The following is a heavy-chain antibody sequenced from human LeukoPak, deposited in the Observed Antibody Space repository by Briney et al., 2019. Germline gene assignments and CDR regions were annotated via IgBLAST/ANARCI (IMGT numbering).Heavy chain of an antibody. D-gene: IGHD3-22*01. CDR2: ISGSGGST. V-gene: IGHV3-23*01. CDR3: AKGRYYYDSSALQYYFYH. Sequence: GGSLRLSCAASGFTFSSYSMNWVRQAPGKGLEWVSAISGSGGSTHYADSVKGRFTISRDNSKNTLYLQMNSLRAEDTAVYYCAKGRYYYDSSALQYYFYHWGQGTLVTVSS. CDR1: GFTFSSYS. J-gene: IGHJ4*02.